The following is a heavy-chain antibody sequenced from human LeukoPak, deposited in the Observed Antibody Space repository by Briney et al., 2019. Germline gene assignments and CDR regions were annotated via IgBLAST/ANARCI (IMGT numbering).Heavy chain of an antibody. J-gene: IGHJ5*02. V-gene: IGHV1-3*01. Sequence: ASVKVSCTASGYTFTSYAMYWVRQSPGQRLEWMGWINAGNGNTKYSQKFQGRVTITRDTSASTAYMELSSLRSADTAVYYCARVPTVTNWFDPWGQGTLVTVSS. D-gene: IGHD4-17*01. CDR2: INAGNGNT. CDR1: GYTFTSYA. CDR3: ARVPTVTNWFDP.